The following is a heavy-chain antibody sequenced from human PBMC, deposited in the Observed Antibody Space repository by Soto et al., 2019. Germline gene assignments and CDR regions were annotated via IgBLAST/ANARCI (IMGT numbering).Heavy chain of an antibody. D-gene: IGHD3-16*02. CDR2: ISSSSSTI. CDR3: ARDIPTYDYIWGSYRPSPTFDY. J-gene: IGHJ4*02. CDR1: GFTFSSYS. Sequence: GGSLRLSCAASGFTFSSYSMNWVRQAPGKGLEWVSYISSSSSTIYYADSVKGRSTISRDNAKNSLYLQMNSLRAEDTAVYYCARDIPTYDYIWGSYRPSPTFDYWGQGTLVTVSS. V-gene: IGHV3-48*01.